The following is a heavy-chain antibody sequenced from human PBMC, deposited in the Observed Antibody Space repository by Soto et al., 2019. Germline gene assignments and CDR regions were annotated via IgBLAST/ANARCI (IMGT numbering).Heavy chain of an antibody. CDR1: GGAISSYY. CDR3: ARLTRTSSFDY. J-gene: IGHJ4*02. CDR2: IYYSGST. V-gene: IGHV4-59*01. Sequence: TSETLSLTWPVSGGAISSYYWSWIRQPPGKGLEWIGYIYYSGSTNYNPSLKSRVTISVDTSKNQFSLKLSSVTAADTAVYYCARLTRTSSFDYWGQGTLVTVSS.